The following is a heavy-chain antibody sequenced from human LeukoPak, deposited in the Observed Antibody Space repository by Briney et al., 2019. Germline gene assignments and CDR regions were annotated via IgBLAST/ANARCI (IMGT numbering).Heavy chain of an antibody. CDR1: GYTFTSYY. D-gene: IGHD1-26*01. CDR3: ARVGKWELDPYYFDY. CDR2: INPSGGST. J-gene: IGHJ4*02. Sequence: ASVTVSCKASGYTFTSYYMHWVRQAPGQGLEWMGIINPSGGSTSYAQKFQGRVTMTRDMSTSTVYMELSSLRSEDTAVYYCARVGKWELDPYYFDYWGQGTLVTVSS. V-gene: IGHV1-46*01.